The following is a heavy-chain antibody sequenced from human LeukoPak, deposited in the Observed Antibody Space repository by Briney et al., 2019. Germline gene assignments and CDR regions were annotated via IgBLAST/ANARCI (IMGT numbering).Heavy chain of an antibody. V-gene: IGHV4-59*01. D-gene: IGHD5-18*01. J-gene: IGHJ5*02. CDR3: ARVHTGYSYGPDWFDP. CDR1: GGSISSYY. CDR2: IYYSGST. Sequence: SETLSLTCTVSGGSISSYYWSWIRQPPGKGLEWIGYIYYSGSTNYNPSLKSRVTISVDTSKNQFSLKLSSMTAADTAVYYCARVHTGYSYGPDWFDPWGQGTLVTVSS.